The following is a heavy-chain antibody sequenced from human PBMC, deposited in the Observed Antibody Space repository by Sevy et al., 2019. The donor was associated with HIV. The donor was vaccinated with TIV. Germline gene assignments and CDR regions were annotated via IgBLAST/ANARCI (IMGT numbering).Heavy chain of an antibody. V-gene: IGHV3-74*01. Sequence: GGSLRLSCAASGFTFSSYWMHWVRQAPGKGLVWVSRINSDGSSTSYADSVKGRFTISRDNAKNTLYLQMNSLRAEDTAVYYCASDCGSGSPIDYWGQGTLVTVSS. D-gene: IGHD3-10*01. J-gene: IGHJ4*02. CDR1: GFTFSSYW. CDR3: ASDCGSGSPIDY. CDR2: INSDGSST.